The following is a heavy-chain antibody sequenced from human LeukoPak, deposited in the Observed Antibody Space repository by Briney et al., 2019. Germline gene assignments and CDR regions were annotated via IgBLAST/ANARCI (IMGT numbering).Heavy chain of an antibody. CDR2: IIPIFGTA. V-gene: IGHV1-69*05. D-gene: IGHD6-13*01. Sequence: GASVKVSCKASGGTFSSYAISWVRQAPGQGLEWMGGIIPIFGTANYAQKFQGRVTITTDESTSTAYMELSSLRSEDMAVYYCASGPYSSSWYNWFDPWGQGTLVTVSS. CDR3: ASGPYSSSWYNWFDP. J-gene: IGHJ5*02. CDR1: GGTFSSYA.